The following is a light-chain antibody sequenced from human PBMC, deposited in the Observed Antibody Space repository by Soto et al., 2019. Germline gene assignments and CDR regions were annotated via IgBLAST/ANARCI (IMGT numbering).Light chain of an antibody. CDR2: DAS. V-gene: IGKV1-5*01. CDR3: QQYNSYHT. CDR1: QSISSW. J-gene: IGKJ2*01. Sequence: DIQMTQSPSTLSASVGDRVTITCRASQSISSWLAWYQQKPGKAPKLLIYDASSLESGVPSRFSGSGSGTEFTLPISSLQPDDFATYYCQQYNSYHTFGQGTKLEIK.